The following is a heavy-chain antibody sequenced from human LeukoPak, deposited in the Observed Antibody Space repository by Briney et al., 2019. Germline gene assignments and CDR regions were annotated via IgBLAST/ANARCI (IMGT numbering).Heavy chain of an antibody. J-gene: IGHJ5*02. CDR3: ARDQRFGELLVDNWFDP. Sequence: PSETLSLTCTVSGGSISSYYWSWIRQPPGKGLEWIGYIYYSGSTYYNPSLKSRVTISVDTSKNQFSLKLSSVTAADTAVYYCARDQRFGELLVDNWFDPWGQGTLVTVSS. CDR1: GGSISSYY. CDR2: IYYSGST. D-gene: IGHD3-10*01. V-gene: IGHV4-59*12.